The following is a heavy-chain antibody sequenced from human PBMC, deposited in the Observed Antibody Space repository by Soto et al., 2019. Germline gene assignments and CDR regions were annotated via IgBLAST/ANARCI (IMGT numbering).Heavy chain of an antibody. V-gene: IGHV3-23*01. D-gene: IGHD1-26*01. Sequence: GGSLRLSCAASGFTFSSYAISWVRQAPGKGLEWVSAISGSGGSTYYADSVKGRFTISRDNSKNTLYLQMNSLRAEDTAVYYCATRGIVGASEFDYWGQGTLVTVSS. CDR1: GFTFSSYA. CDR3: ATRGIVGASEFDY. J-gene: IGHJ4*02. CDR2: ISGSGGST.